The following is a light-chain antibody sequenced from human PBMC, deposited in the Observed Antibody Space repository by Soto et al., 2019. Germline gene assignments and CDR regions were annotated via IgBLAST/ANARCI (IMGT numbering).Light chain of an antibody. Sequence: QSALTQPASVSGSPGQSITISCTGTSSDVGSYNLVSWYQQLPGKAPKLMIYEGSKRPSGVSNRFSGSKSGNTASLTISGLQAEDEGDYYCCSYAGSSTLVFGGGTQLTVL. CDR3: CSYAGSSTLV. CDR2: EGS. J-gene: IGLJ2*01. CDR1: SSDVGSYNL. V-gene: IGLV2-23*01.